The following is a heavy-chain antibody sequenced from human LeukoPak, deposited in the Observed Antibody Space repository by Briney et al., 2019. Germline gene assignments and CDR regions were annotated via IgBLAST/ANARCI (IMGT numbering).Heavy chain of an antibody. CDR2: ISGSGGST. Sequence: PGGSLRLSCAASGFTSSSYAMSWVRQAPGKGLEWVSAISGSGGSTYYADSVKGRFTISRDNSKNTLYLQMNSLRAEDTAVYYCASLGSSSGWYWENWFDPWGQGTLVTVSS. D-gene: IGHD6-19*01. V-gene: IGHV3-23*01. CDR1: GFTSSSYA. J-gene: IGHJ5*02. CDR3: ASLGSSSGWYWENWFDP.